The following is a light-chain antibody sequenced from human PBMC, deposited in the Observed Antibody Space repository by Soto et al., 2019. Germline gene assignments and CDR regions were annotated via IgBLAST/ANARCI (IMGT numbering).Light chain of an antibody. J-gene: IGKJ1*01. CDR2: KAS. V-gene: IGKV1-5*03. Sequence: DIQMTPSPFTLSGSVGDRVTITFRASQTISSWLAWYQQKPGKAPKLLIYKASTLKSGVPSRFSGSGSGTEFTLTISSLQPDDFATYYCQHYNSYSEAFGQGTKV. CDR3: QHYNSYSEA. CDR1: QTISSW.